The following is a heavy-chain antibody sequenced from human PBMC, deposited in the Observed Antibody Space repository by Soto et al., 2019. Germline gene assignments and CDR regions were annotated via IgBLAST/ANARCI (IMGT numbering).Heavy chain of an antibody. CDR1: GGSISSSSYY. V-gene: IGHV4-39*01. J-gene: IGHJ6*02. D-gene: IGHD2-8*01. Sequence: PSETLSLTCTVSGGSISSSSYYWGWIRQPPGKGLEWIGSIYYSGSTYYNPSLKSRVTISVDTSKNQFSLKLSSVAAADTAVYYCARVRAVLSYYYGMDVWGQGTTVTVSS. CDR2: IYYSGST. CDR3: ARVRAVLSYYYGMDV.